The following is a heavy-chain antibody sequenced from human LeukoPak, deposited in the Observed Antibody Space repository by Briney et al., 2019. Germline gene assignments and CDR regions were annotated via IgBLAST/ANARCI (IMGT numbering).Heavy chain of an antibody. CDR2: INPSGGST. J-gene: IGHJ4*02. Sequence: GASVKVSCKASGYTFTSYYMHWVRQAPGQGLEWMGIINPSGGSTSYAQKFQGRVTMTRDTSTSTVYMELSSLRSEDTAVYYCARDSRSSYSSSWWDGVTPPFDYWGQGTLVTVSS. CDR3: ARDSRSSYSSSWWDGVTPPFDY. V-gene: IGHV1-46*01. CDR1: GYTFTSYY. D-gene: IGHD6-13*01.